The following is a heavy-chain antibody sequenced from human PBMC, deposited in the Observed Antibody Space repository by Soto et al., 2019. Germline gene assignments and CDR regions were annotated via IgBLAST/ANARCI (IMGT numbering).Heavy chain of an antibody. CDR1: GASMNTYF. J-gene: IGHJ3*02. CDR3: ARDEPDTGEGFDI. V-gene: IGHV4-4*07. D-gene: IGHD3-10*01. Sequence: QVQLQESGPGLVKPSETLSLTCSVSGASMNTYFWRWIRQPAGKGLEWIGRVYTSGTTNYNPSLKSRVTMSVDTSKKQVSLKLISLTAADTGLYYCARDEPDTGEGFDIWGQGTMVTVS. CDR2: VYTSGTT.